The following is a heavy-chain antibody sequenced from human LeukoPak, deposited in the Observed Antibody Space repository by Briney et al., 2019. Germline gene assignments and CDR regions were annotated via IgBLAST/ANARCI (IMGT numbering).Heavy chain of an antibody. D-gene: IGHD4-23*01. CDR1: GYTFTVYQ. CDR3: ARDYYGGNPDY. V-gene: IGHV1-2*02. CDR2: INPNSGGR. Sequence: ASVKVSCKTSGYTFTVYQMHWVRQAPGQGLEWMGWINPNSGGRNYAQKFQGRVTMTSDTSISTVYMELSRLRSDDTAVYYCARDYYGGNPDYWGQGTLVTVSS. J-gene: IGHJ4*02.